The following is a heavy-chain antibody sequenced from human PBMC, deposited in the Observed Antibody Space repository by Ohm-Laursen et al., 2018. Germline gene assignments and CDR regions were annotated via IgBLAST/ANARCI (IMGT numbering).Heavy chain of an antibody. J-gene: IGHJ4*02. D-gene: IGHD2-15*01. CDR2: ISNSGNT. Sequence: TLSLTCTVSGDSINSSYWSWIRQPPGKGLEWIGFISNSGNTNYNPSLKSRVTISVDTSKNQISLKLGSVTVADTAVFYCARRGSGGRSFDYWGQGSLVIVSS. CDR1: GDSINSSY. CDR3: ARRGSGGRSFDY. V-gene: IGHV4-59*08.